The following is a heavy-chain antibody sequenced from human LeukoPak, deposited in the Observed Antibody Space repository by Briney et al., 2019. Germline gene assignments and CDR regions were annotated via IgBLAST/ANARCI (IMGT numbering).Heavy chain of an antibody. CDR1: GFTFSDYY. CDR2: ISSSGSTI. D-gene: IGHD3-3*01. V-gene: IGHV3-11*04. Sequence: GGSLRLSCAASGFTFSDYYMSWIRQAPGKGLEWVSYISSSGSTIYYADSVKGRFTISRDNSKNTLYVQMNSLRAEDTAVYYCARDPAKFWSGHDYWGQGTLVTVSS. J-gene: IGHJ4*02. CDR3: ARDPAKFWSGHDY.